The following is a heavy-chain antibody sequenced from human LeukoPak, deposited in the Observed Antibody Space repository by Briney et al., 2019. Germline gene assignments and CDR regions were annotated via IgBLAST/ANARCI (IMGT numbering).Heavy chain of an antibody. CDR3: ATCSSLNTCEFQY. CDR1: GLTFSRDW. Sequence: GGSLRLSCEASGLTFSRDWMGWVRQAPGKGLEWVANIRQDGGETYYGDSVKGRFIISRDNAKNSLFLQMNRLRAEDTAVYYCATCSSLNTCEFQYWGQGTLVTVSP. CDR2: IRQDGGET. D-gene: IGHD2-2*01. J-gene: IGHJ1*01. V-gene: IGHV3-7*01.